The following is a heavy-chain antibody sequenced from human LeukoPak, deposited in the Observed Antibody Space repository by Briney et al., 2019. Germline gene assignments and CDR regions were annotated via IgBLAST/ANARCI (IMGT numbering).Heavy chain of an antibody. CDR1: GFTFSSYG. D-gene: IGHD6-19*01. J-gene: IGHJ4*02. CDR2: IWYDGSNT. V-gene: IGHV3-33*01. CDR3: ASMLLGGSGWYNY. Sequence: GKSLRLSCAASGFTFSSYGMHWVRQAPGKGLKWVALIWYDGSNTYYADSVKGRFTISRDNSKNTLYLQMNSLRAEDTAVYYCASMLLGGSGWYNYWGQGTLVTVSS.